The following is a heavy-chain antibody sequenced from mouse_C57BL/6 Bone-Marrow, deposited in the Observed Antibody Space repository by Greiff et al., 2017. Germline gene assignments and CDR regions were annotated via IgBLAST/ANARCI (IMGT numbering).Heavy chain of an antibody. Sequence: VQLQQPGAELVRPGSSVKLSCKASGYTFTSSWMHWVKQRPIQGLEWIGNIDPSDSETPYNQKFKDKATLTVAKSSGTAYLPLSSLSFADSAVYYCAREGDGYYAWFAYWGQGTLVTVSA. CDR2: IDPSDSET. V-gene: IGHV1-52*01. CDR3: AREGDGYYAWFAY. D-gene: IGHD2-3*01. J-gene: IGHJ3*01. CDR1: GYTFTSSW.